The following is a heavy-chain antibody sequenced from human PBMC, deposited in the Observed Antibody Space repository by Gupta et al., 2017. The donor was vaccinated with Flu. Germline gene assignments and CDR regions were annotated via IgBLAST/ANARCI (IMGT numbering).Heavy chain of an antibody. CDR3: AREDGGKGEVDD. V-gene: IGHV3-66*02. CDR2: LYAGGTT. D-gene: IGHD4-23*01. CDR1: GFTVKDNY. J-gene: IGHJ4*02. Sequence: EVQLVESGGGLVQPGGSLRLSCAASGFTVKDNYMNWVRQPPGKGLEWVAVLYAGGTTNYADPVKGRFTISRDNSNNTVYLQMNTLTIEDTAVYYCAREDGGKGEVDDWGQGTLVTVSS.